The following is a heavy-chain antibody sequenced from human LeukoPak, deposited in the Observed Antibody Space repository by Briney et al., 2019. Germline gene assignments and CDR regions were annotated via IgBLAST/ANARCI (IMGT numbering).Heavy chain of an antibody. CDR1: GGSISSYY. V-gene: IGHV4-59*01. Sequence: PSETLSLTCTVSGGSISSYYWSWIRQPPGKGLEWIGYIYYSGSTNYNPSLKSRVTISVDTSKNQFSLKLSSVTAADTAVYYCARVSVRYYDSSGYYSPLWYFDLWGRGTLVTVSS. CDR3: ARVSVRYYDSSGYYSPLWYFDL. J-gene: IGHJ2*01. CDR2: IYYSGST. D-gene: IGHD3-22*01.